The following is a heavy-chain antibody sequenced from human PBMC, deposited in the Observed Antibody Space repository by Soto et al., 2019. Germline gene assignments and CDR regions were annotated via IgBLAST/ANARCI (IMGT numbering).Heavy chain of an antibody. J-gene: IGHJ4*02. D-gene: IGHD1-26*01. CDR2: IYYSGST. CDR3: AREREGDYFDS. V-gene: IGHV4-59*12. Sequence: PSETLSLTCAVSGGPISNYYWSWIRQPPGKRLEWIGYIYYSGSTSYNPSLKSRVTISVDTSKNQFALKVTSVTAADTAVYYCAREREGDYFDSWGQGTLVTVSS. CDR1: GGPISNYY.